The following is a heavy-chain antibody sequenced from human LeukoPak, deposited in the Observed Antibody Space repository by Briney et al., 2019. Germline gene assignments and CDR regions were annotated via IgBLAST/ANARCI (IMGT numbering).Heavy chain of an antibody. V-gene: IGHV4-59*08. CDR1: GGSFSGYY. CDR2: IYYSGST. J-gene: IGHJ4*02. Sequence: SETLSLTCAVYGGSFSGYYWSWIRQPPGKGLEWIGYIYYSGSTNYNPSLKSRVTISVDTSKNQFSLRLSSVTAADTAVYYCARHGGGSYYFDYWGQGTLVTVSS. CDR3: ARHGGGSYYFDY. D-gene: IGHD1-26*01.